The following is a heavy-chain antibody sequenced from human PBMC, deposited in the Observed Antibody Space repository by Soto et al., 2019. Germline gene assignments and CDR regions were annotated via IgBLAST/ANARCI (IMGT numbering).Heavy chain of an antibody. CDR1: GDSIRSTYY. D-gene: IGHD3-3*01. CDR3: TGRIFAHWYFDL. Sequence: QLQLQESGPGLVKPSETLSLTCVVSGDSIRSTYYWGWIRQPPGKGLEWIGSIYFNVNAYYNPSLESRVTMSVDTSMIQFSLNLSPVTAADTALYYCTGRIFAHWYFDLWGRGTLVTVSS. CDR2: IYFNVNA. J-gene: IGHJ2*01. V-gene: IGHV4-39*01.